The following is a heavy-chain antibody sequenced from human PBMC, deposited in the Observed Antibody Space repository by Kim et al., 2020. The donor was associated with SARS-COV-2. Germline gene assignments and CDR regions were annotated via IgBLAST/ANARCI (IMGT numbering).Heavy chain of an antibody. D-gene: IGHD3-9*01. CDR3: AKDRNILRYFDRLLFFD. V-gene: IGHV3-23*01. J-gene: IGHJ4*01. CDR1: GFDFGNYA. CDR2: ISASGSST. Sequence: GGSLRLSCTASGFDFGNYAMSWVRQAPGKGLEWVSSISASGSSTYHADSVKGRFTISRDSSKNTLYLQMSSLRAEDTAVYYCAKDRNILRYFDRLLFFD.